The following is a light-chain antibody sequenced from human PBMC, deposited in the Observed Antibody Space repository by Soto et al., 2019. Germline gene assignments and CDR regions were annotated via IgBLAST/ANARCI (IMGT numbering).Light chain of an antibody. CDR3: CSYAGGYTYV. Sequence: QSALTQPASVSGSPGQSITIPCTGTSSDVGGYNYVSWYQQHPGKAPKLMIYGVVRWPSGVPDRFSGSKSGNTASLTISGLQAEDEADYFCCSYAGGYTYVFGTGTKVTVL. J-gene: IGLJ1*01. CDR2: GVV. CDR1: SSDVGGYNY. V-gene: IGLV2-11*01.